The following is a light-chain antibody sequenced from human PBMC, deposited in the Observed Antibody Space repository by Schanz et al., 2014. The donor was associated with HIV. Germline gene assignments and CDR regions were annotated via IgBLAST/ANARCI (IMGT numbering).Light chain of an antibody. Sequence: EIVMTQSPATLSVSPGERATLSCRASQTINKNVAWYQQRPGQAPRLLIYGASTRATGIPARFSGGGSGTEFTLTINSLQSEDFAFYYCQQYFTWWSFGQGTKLEIK. CDR1: QTINKN. J-gene: IGKJ1*01. CDR3: QQYFTWWS. V-gene: IGKV3-15*01. CDR2: GAS.